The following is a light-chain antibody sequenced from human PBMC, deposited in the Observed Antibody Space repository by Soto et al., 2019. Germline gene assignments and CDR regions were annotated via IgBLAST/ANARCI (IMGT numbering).Light chain of an antibody. V-gene: IGKV3-20*01. CDR2: GAS. Sequence: EIGLTQSPGTLSLSPGERATLSCRASQSVSSSFLAWYQQKPGQAPRLLIYGASSSATGIPDRFSGSGSGTDFTLTISRLEPEDFAVYYCQQYDSSPWTFGQGTKVEIK. J-gene: IGKJ1*01. CDR3: QQYDSSPWT. CDR1: QSVSSSF.